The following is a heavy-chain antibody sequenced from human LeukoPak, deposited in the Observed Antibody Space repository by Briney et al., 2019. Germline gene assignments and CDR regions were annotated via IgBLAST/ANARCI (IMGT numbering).Heavy chain of an antibody. V-gene: IGHV1-8*02. J-gene: IGHJ4*02. CDR1: GYTFTGYC. Sequence: GASVKVSCKASGYTFTGYCMHWVRQAPGQGLEWMGWMNPNSGNTGSAQKFQVRVTMTRNTSISTAYMELTSLRSEDTAVYYCAILTGTTVAGLHFDYWGQGTLVTVSS. CDR2: MNPNSGNT. D-gene: IGHD6-19*01. CDR3: AILTGTTVAGLHFDY.